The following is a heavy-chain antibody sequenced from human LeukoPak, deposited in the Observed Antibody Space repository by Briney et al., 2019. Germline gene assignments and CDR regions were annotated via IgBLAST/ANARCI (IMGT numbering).Heavy chain of an antibody. CDR3: ARDLASGWFTNFDN. CDR2: INPNSGGT. Sequence: GASVKVSCKASGYTFTGYFMHWVRQAPGQGLEWMGWINPNSGGTNYAQTLQGRVTMTRNTSISTAYMELSRLRSDDTAVYYCARDLASGWFTNFDNWGQGTLVTVSS. J-gene: IGHJ4*02. V-gene: IGHV1-2*02. CDR1: GYTFTGYF. D-gene: IGHD6-19*01.